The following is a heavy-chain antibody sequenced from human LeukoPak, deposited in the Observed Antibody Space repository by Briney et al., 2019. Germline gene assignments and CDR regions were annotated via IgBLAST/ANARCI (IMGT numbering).Heavy chain of an antibody. CDR2: IYYSGST. J-gene: IGHJ4*02. Sequence: SETLSLTCTVSGGSISSSSYYWGWIRQPPGKGLEWIGGIYYSGSTYYNPSLKSRVTISVDTSKNQFSLKLSSVTAADTAVYYCARQGWNPVLYDSSGYYFDYWGQGTLVTVSS. CDR3: ARQGWNPVLYDSSGYYFDY. V-gene: IGHV4-39*01. D-gene: IGHD3-22*01. CDR1: GGSISSSSYY.